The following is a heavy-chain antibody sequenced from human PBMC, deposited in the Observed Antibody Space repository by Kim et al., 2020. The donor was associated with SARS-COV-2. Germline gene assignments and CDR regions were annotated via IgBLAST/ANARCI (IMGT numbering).Heavy chain of an antibody. V-gene: IGHV1-69*13. J-gene: IGHJ2*01. Sequence: SVKVSCKASGGTFSSYAISWVRQAPGQGLEWMGGIIPIFGTANYAQKFQGRVTITADESTSTAYMELSSLRSEDTAVYYCARDERGPAAATYWYFDLWGRGTLVTVSS. CDR1: GGTFSSYA. CDR3: ARDERGPAAATYWYFDL. CDR2: IIPIFGTA. D-gene: IGHD2-2*01.